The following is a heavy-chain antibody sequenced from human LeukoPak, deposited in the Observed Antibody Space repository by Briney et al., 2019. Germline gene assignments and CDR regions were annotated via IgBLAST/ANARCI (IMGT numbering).Heavy chain of an antibody. V-gene: IGHV3-7*01. CDR3: TRATGWYPDY. J-gene: IGHJ4*02. Sequence: GGSLRLSCAASGFSFSNYWMSRVRQAPGRGLEWVANIKHDGIEMNYADSAKGRFTISRDNAKNSLYLQMTSLRAEDTALYYCTRATGWYPDYWGQGTLITVSS. CDR1: GFSFSNYW. D-gene: IGHD6-19*01. CDR2: IKHDGIEM.